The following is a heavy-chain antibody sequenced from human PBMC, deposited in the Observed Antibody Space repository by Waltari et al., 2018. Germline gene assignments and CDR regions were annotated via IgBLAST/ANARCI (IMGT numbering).Heavy chain of an antibody. Sequence: QVQLVESGGGVAQPGRSLRLSFAASGFTFSSYGMHWVRQAQGKGLEWVAVIWYDGSNKSYADSVKGRFTISRDNSKNTLYLQMNSLRAEDTAVYYCMCFGESFDHWGQGILVTVSS. CDR1: GFTFSSYG. CDR2: IWYDGSNK. CDR3: MCFGESFDH. V-gene: IGHV3-33*01. D-gene: IGHD3-10*01. J-gene: IGHJ4*02.